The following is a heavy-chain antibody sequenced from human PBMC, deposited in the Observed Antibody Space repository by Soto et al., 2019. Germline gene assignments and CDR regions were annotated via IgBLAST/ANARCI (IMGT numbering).Heavy chain of an antibody. Sequence: QVQLVQSGAEVKKPGSSVKVSCKASGGTFSSYTISWVRQAPGQGLEWTGGVIPIPGIANYAQEFQGRVTITSDKSTSTDYVERSSLGSEDTAVYYCARDGYYGSGRMNKEDAFKIWGGGTMVTVSS. J-gene: IGHJ3*02. CDR1: GGTFSSYT. CDR2: VIPIPGIA. D-gene: IGHD3-10*01. CDR3: ARDGYYGSGRMNKEDAFKI. V-gene: IGHV1-69*08.